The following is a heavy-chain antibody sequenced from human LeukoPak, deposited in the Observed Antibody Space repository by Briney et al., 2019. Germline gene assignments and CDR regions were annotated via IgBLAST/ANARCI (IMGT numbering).Heavy chain of an antibody. D-gene: IGHD3-22*01. CDR3: ARDRVLEMIPQGWFDP. CDR1: GFSFSTYG. J-gene: IGHJ5*02. CDR2: ISSSRGYI. Sequence: GGSLRLSCAASGFSFSTYGMNWVRQAPGKGLEWVSSISSSRGYIYYADSVKGRFTISRDNTKSSLYLQMNSLGVEDTAVYYCARDRVLEMIPQGWFDPWDQGVLVTVSS. V-gene: IGHV3-21*01.